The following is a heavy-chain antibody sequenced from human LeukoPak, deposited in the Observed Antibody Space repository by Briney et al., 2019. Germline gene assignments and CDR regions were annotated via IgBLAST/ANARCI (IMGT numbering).Heavy chain of an antibody. D-gene: IGHD3-22*01. Sequence: SEKVSCKASGGGFTFTSHAMSWVRQAPGQGLEWMGGLIPIYGSANYAQKFQGRVTITSDESTRTVYMELSSLRPEDSAVYYCDGFFYDNSGDAFDIWGQGTMVTVSS. CDR2: LIPIYGSA. J-gene: IGHJ3*02. CDR3: DGFFYDNSGDAFDI. V-gene: IGHV1-69*13. CDR1: GGGFTFTSHA.